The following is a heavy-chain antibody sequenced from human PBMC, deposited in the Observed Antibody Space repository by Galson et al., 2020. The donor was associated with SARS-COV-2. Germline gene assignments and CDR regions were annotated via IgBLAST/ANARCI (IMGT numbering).Heavy chain of an antibody. CDR1: GITVSTNY. V-gene: IGHV3-53*01. Sequence: GGSLRLSCAASGITVSTNYMNWVRQAPGKGLEWVSVIYSGGSTYYADSVKGRFTISRDNSKNTLVLQMNSLRAEDTAVYYCARGDYYYYGLDVWPRDHGHRLL. J-gene: IGHJ6*02. CDR2: IYSGGST. CDR3: ARGDYYYYGLDV.